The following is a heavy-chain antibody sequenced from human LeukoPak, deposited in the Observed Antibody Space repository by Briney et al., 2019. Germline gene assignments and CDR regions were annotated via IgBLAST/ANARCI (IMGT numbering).Heavy chain of an antibody. CDR3: AGRGQQLVPY. CDR1: GFTFSNYH. J-gene: IGHJ4*02. V-gene: IGHV3-21*04. Sequence: GGSLRLSCAASGFTFSNYHMNWVRQAPGKGLEWVSSISSSSRYIYYADSVKGRFTISRDNAKNSLDLQMNSLRAEDTAVYYCAGRGQQLVPYWGQGTLVTVSS. CDR2: ISSSSRYI. D-gene: IGHD6-13*01.